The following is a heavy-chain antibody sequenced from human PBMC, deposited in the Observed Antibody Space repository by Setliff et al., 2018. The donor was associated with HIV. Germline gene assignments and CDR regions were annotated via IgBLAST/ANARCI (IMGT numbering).Heavy chain of an antibody. CDR3: ASHQDYGDNYYFDF. CDR2: IHHSGPT. CDR1: GASITSDSFY. D-gene: IGHD4-17*01. V-gene: IGHV4-39*01. J-gene: IGHJ4*02. Sequence: PSETLSLTCTVSGASITSDSFYWGWIRQSPGKGLEWIAHIHHSGPTYYNPSLKSRVTLSVDTSKNQFSLRLSSMTATDAALYYCASHQDYGDNYYFDFWGQGTLVTVSS.